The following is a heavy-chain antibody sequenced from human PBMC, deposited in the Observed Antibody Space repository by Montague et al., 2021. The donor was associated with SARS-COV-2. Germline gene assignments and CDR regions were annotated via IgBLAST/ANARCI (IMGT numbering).Heavy chain of an antibody. J-gene: IGHJ4*02. CDR2: TYFRSKWYS. D-gene: IGHD6-19*01. CDR3: VRYSGWFYFDF. CDR1: GDSVSGNSFA. Sequence: CAISGDSVSGNSFAWSWIRYSPSRVLEFLGRTYFRSKWYSDYAPSVRGRLTVNPDASKNEFSLELNYVTPEDTAVYYCVRYSGWFYFDFWGQGTLVTVSS. V-gene: IGHV6-1*01.